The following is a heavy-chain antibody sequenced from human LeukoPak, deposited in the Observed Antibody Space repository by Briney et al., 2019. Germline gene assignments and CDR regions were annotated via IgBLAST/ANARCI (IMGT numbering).Heavy chain of an antibody. Sequence: GGSLRLSCAVSGFTFSRYWMSWVRQAPGKGLEWVANIKQDGSEKYYVDSVKGRFTISRDNAKDSLYLQMNSLRAEDTAVYYCARDEYYASDYWGQGTLVTVSS. V-gene: IGHV3-7*01. CDR1: GFTFSRYW. CDR2: IKQDGSEK. D-gene: IGHD2/OR15-2a*01. CDR3: ARDEYYASDY. J-gene: IGHJ4*02.